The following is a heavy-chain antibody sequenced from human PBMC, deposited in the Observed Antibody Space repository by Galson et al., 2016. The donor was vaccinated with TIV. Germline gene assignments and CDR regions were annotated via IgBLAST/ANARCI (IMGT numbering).Heavy chain of an antibody. CDR2: IYNNGST. D-gene: IGHD1-26*01. CDR3: ARWADSGSYYEYFQH. V-gene: IGHV4-31*03. J-gene: IGHJ1*01. CDR1: GGSISSSAYY. Sequence: LSLTCNVSGGSISSSAYYWSWIRQHPGKGLEWIGNIYNNGSTDYNPSLKSRLSISVDTSKNQFSMRLSSVTAADTAVYYCARWADSGSYYEYFQHWGQGTLVTVSA.